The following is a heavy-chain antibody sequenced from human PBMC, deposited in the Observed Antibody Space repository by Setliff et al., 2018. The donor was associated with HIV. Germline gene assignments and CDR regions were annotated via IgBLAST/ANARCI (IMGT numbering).Heavy chain of an antibody. Sequence: GGSLRLSCAASGFTFSPYWMHWVRQAPGKGLVWVSRINSDGTSTTYTDSVKGRFTISRDNAKNTLYLQMNSLRAEDTAVYYCARGSVAAMLGGQGTLVTVSS. CDR3: ARGSVAAML. D-gene: IGHD6-19*01. CDR2: INSDGTST. CDR1: GFTFSPYW. V-gene: IGHV3-74*03. J-gene: IGHJ4*02.